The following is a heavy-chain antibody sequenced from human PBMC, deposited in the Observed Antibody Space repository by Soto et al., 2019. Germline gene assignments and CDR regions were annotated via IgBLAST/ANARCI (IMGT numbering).Heavy chain of an antibody. V-gene: IGHV2-5*02. J-gene: IGHJ4*02. Sequence: GSGPTLVNPTRPLTLTCTFSGFSLTSNDVGVGWIRQPPGKALEWLALIYWDDDKRYSPSLKSGLTITKDTSKNQVVLRMTNMDPVDTATYYCAHSRYSRSPFDYWGQGTLVTVSS. D-gene: IGHD6-6*01. CDR2: IYWDDDK. CDR3: AHSRYSRSPFDY. CDR1: GFSLTSNDVG.